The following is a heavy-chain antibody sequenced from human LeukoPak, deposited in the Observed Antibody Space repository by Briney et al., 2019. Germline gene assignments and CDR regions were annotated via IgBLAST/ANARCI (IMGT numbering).Heavy chain of an antibody. D-gene: IGHD3-10*01. CDR3: ATGVRRPRYYYYGMDV. CDR1: GYTFTSYG. V-gene: IGHV1-18*01. CDR2: ISAYNGNT. J-gene: IGHJ6*02. Sequence: ASVNVSCKASGYTFTSYGISWVRQAPGQGLEWMGWISAYNGNTNYAQKLQGRVTMTTDTSTSTAYMELSSLRSEDTAVYYCATGVRRPRYYYYGMDVWGQGTTVTVSS.